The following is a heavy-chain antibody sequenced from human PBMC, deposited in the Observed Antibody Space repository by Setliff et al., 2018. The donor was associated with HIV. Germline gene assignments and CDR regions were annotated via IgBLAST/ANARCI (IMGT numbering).Heavy chain of an antibody. J-gene: IGHJ6*02. CDR3: ARVAPKGYQLLFSSV. CDR2: ISTSGSTI. D-gene: IGHD2-2*01. CDR1: GFTFSDIE. V-gene: IGHV3-48*03. Sequence: GGSLRLSCGASGFTFSDIEMNWVRQAPGKGLEWVSYISTSGSTIYYADSVKGRFTISRDNGKKSLYLQMDSLRDEDTAVYYCARVAPKGYQLLFSSVWGQGTTVTVSS.